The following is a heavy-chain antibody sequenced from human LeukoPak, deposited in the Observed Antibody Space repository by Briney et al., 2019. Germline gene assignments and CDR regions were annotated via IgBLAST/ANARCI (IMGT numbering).Heavy chain of an antibody. D-gene: IGHD3-22*01. CDR1: GGTFSSYA. CDR3: ARAVKKRKYYYDSSGYHNWFDP. Sequence: GSSVKVSCKASGGTFSSYAISWVRQAPGQGLEWMGGIIPIFGTANYAQKFQGRVTITADESTSTAYMELSSLRSEDTAVYYCARAVKKRKYYYDSSGYHNWFDPWGQGTLVTVSS. CDR2: IIPIFGTA. V-gene: IGHV1-69*01. J-gene: IGHJ5*02.